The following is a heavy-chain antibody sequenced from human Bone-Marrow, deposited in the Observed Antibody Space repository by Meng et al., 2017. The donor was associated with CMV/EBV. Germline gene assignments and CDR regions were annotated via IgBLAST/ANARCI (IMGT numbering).Heavy chain of an antibody. V-gene: IGHV3-7*01. J-gene: IGHJ4*02. CDR2: IKQDGSEK. CDR3: ARVHDSSPPNLFDY. Sequence: LSLTCAAPGFTFSSYWMSWVRQAPGKGLEWVANIKQDGSEKYYVDSVKGRFTISRDNAKNSLYLQMNSLRAEETAVYYCARVHDSSPPNLFDYWGQGTLVTVSS. CDR1: GFTFSSYW. D-gene: IGHD6-13*01.